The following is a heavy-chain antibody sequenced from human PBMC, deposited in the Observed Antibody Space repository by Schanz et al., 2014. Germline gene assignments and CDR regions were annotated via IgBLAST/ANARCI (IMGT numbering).Heavy chain of an antibody. CDR2: ISHSGGSK. V-gene: IGHV3-23*04. Sequence: VQMVESGGGVVQPGRSLRLSCAASGFTFNSYAMTWVRQAPGKGLEWVSSISHSGGSKYYADSVKGRFTISRDNSENTLYLKMNSLSAVDTAVFYCAEGMGYWNDSASCGYYYYGLDVWGQGTTVTVSS. CDR1: GFTFNSYA. CDR3: AEGMGYWNDSASCGYYYYGLDV. D-gene: IGHD3-22*01. J-gene: IGHJ6*02.